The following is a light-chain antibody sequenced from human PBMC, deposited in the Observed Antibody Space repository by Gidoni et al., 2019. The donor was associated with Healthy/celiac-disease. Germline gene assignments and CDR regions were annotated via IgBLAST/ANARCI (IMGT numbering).Light chain of an antibody. CDR3: QAWDSSTVV. CDR2: QDS. V-gene: IGLV3-1*01. Sequence: SYELTQTPSVSVSPGQTASITCSGDKLGDKDVCWYQQKPGQSPVLVIYQDSKRSSGIPERFSGSNSGNTATLTIRGTQSMDEADYYCQAWDSSTVVFGGGTKLPVL. J-gene: IGLJ2*01. CDR1: KLGDKD.